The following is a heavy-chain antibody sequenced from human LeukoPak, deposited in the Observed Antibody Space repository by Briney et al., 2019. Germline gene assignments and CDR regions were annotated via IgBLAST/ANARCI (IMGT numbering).Heavy chain of an antibody. CDR2: INQDGSER. V-gene: IGHV3-7*03. Sequence: GGSLRLSCAASGFTFRNYWMTWVRQAPGKGLEWVANINQDGSERFYVDSAKGRFTISRDYAENSLFLQMNSLRAEDTAIYYCAKGSYYDSSGSFYFDYWGQGTLVTVSS. J-gene: IGHJ4*02. D-gene: IGHD3-22*01. CDR1: GFTFRNYW. CDR3: AKGSYYDSSGSFYFDY.